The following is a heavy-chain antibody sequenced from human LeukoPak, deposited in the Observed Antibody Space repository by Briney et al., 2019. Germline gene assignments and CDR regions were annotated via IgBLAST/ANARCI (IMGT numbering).Heavy chain of an antibody. Sequence: GASVKVSCKASGYTFTSYGISWVRQAPGQGLEWMGWISAYNGNTNYAQKLQGRVTMTTDTSTSTAYMELSSLRSEDTAVYYCAREGAGYGLYTFDYWGQGTLVTVSS. V-gene: IGHV1-18*01. CDR1: GYTFTSYG. D-gene: IGHD5-18*01. CDR3: AREGAGYGLYTFDY. J-gene: IGHJ4*02. CDR2: ISAYNGNT.